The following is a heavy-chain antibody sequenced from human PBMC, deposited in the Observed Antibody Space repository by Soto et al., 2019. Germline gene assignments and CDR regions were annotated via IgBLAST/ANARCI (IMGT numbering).Heavy chain of an antibody. Sequence: QVQLQQWGAGLLKPSETLSLTCAVYGGSFSDYYWSWIRQPPGKGLEWIGEINHSGSTNYNPSLKSRFTISVDTSKNQFSLKLSSVTAADTAVYYCARGTGLLWGQGTLVTVSS. D-gene: IGHD3-10*01. J-gene: IGHJ4*02. CDR3: ARGTGLL. V-gene: IGHV4-34*01. CDR1: GGSFSDYY. CDR2: INHSGST.